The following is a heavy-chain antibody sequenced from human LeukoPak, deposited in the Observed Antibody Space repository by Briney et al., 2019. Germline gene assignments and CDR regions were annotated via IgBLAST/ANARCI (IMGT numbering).Heavy chain of an antibody. CDR3: AKNGYSGYDDYYFDY. V-gene: IGHV3-43*01. Sequence: GRSLRLSCAASGFTFDDYTMHWVRQAPGRGLEWVSPTSWGGGSTYYADSVKGRFTISRDNSKNSLYLQMNSLRTEDTALYYCAKNGYSGYDDYYFDYWCQGTLVTVSS. CDR1: GFTFDDYT. D-gene: IGHD5-12*01. CDR2: TSWGGGST. J-gene: IGHJ4*02.